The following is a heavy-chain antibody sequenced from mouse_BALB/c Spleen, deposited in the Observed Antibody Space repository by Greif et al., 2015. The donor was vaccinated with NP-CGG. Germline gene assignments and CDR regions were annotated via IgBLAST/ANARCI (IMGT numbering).Heavy chain of an antibody. J-gene: IGHJ2*01. CDR1: GFNIKDYY. V-gene: IGHV14-4*02. Sequence: EVQLQQSGAELVRSGASVKLSCTASGFNIKDYYMHWVKLRPEQGLEWIGWIDPENGDTEYAPKFQGKATMTADTSSNTAYLQLSSLTSEDTAVYYCNWDYDDGRHGYWGQGTTLTVSS. CDR3: NWDYDDGRHGY. CDR2: IDPENGDT. D-gene: IGHD2-4*01.